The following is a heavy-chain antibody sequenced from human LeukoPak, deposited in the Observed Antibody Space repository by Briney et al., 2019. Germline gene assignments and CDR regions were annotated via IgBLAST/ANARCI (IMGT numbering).Heavy chain of an antibody. Sequence: ASEKLSCKVSGYGLTELSMYWVRHGPGKGLEGRGGFDPDDGETIYAQKFQSRVTMTEHTSTDTAYMELSSLRSEDTAVYYCATSITMVRGVIITNYYYYMDVWGKGTTVTVSS. CDR2: FDPDDGET. CDR3: ATSITMVRGVIITNYYYYMDV. J-gene: IGHJ6*03. CDR1: GYGLTELS. D-gene: IGHD3-10*01. V-gene: IGHV1-24*01.